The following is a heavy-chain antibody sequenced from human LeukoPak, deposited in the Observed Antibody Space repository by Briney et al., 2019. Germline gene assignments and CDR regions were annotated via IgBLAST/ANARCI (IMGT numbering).Heavy chain of an antibody. CDR3: ARAGGNQYSSGWSIGAFDY. CDR2: IYYSGST. J-gene: IGHJ4*02. Sequence: SETLSLTCTVSGGSISSYYWSWIRQPPGKGLEWIGYIYYSGSTNYNPSLKSRVTISVDTSKNQFSLKLSSVTAADTAVYYCARAGGNQYSSGWSIGAFDYWGQGTLVTVSS. V-gene: IGHV4-59*01. CDR1: GGSISSYY. D-gene: IGHD6-19*01.